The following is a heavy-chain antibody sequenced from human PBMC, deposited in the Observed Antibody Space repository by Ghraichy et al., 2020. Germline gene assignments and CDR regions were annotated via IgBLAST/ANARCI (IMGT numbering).Heavy chain of an antibody. Sequence: GGYLRLSCAASGFTFSSYSMNWVRQAPGKGLEWVSSISSSSSYIYYADSVKGRFTISRDNAKNSLYLQMNSLRAEDTAVYYCARGGGTYYYYYGMDVWGQGTTVTVSS. CDR1: GFTFSSYS. CDR3: ARGGGTYYYYYGMDV. CDR2: ISSSSSYI. J-gene: IGHJ6*02. V-gene: IGHV3-21*01. D-gene: IGHD1-1*01.